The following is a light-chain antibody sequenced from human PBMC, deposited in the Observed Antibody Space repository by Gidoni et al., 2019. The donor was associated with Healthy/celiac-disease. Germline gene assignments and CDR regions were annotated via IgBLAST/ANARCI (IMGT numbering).Light chain of an antibody. J-gene: IGKJ2*01. V-gene: IGKV3-11*01. Sequence: EIVLTQSPATLSLSPGERATLSCRASQSVSSYLAWYPQKPGQAPRLLIYDASNRATGIPARFSGSGSGTDFTLTISSLEPEDFAVYYCQQRSNWNTFGQGTKLEIK. CDR2: DAS. CDR3: QQRSNWNT. CDR1: QSVSSY.